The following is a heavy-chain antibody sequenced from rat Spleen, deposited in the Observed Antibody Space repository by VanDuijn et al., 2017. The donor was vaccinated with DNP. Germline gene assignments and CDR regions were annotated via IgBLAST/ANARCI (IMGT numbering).Heavy chain of an antibody. CDR1: GFTFNNYW. V-gene: IGHV5-31*01. CDR2: ITRSGDRT. D-gene: IGHD5-1*01. CDR3: ARRGLGAGWFAY. J-gene: IGHJ3*01. Sequence: EVQLVESGGDLVQPGRSLKLSCVASGFTFNNYWMTWIRQVPGKGLEWVASITRSGDRTYYRDSVKGRFTLSRDIAKSTLYLQMDSLRAEDTATYYCARRGLGAGWFAYWGQGTLVTVSS.